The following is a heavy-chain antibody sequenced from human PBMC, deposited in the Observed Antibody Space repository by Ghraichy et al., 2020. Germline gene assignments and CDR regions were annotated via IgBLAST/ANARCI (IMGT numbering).Heavy chain of an antibody. Sequence: ASVKVSCKASGYTFINYGITWVRQAPGQGLEWLGWITTKSGNTQYGWKFQDRVTMTTDTSTSTAYMELTSLRSDDTAVYYCARGINYFDPWGQGTLVTVSS. CDR2: ITTKSGNT. CDR3: ARGINYFDP. CDR1: GYTFINYG. D-gene: IGHD5-24*01. V-gene: IGHV1-18*01. J-gene: IGHJ5*02.